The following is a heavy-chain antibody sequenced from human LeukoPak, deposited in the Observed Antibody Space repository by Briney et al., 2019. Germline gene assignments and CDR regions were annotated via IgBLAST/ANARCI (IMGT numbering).Heavy chain of an antibody. J-gene: IGHJ4*02. CDR1: GFTVSSNY. Sequence: GGSLRLSCAASGFTVSSNYMSWVRQAPGKGLEWVSVIYSGGSTYYADSVKGRFTISRDNSKNTLYLQMNSLRAEDTAVYYCAKERSKGMIGDWGQGTLVTVSS. V-gene: IGHV3-66*01. D-gene: IGHD2-21*01. CDR2: IYSGGST. CDR3: AKERSKGMIGD.